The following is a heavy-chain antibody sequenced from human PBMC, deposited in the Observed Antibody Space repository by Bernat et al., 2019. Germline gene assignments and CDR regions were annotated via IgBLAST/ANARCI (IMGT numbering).Heavy chain of an antibody. CDR2: ISGSGGST. CDR3: AKDQDLQQWLVLAFDI. V-gene: IGHV3-23*01. J-gene: IGHJ3*02. D-gene: IGHD6-19*01. CDR1: GFTFSSYA. Sequence: EVQLLESGGGLVQPGGSLRLSCAASGFTFSSYAMSWVRQAPGKGLEWVSAISGSGGSTYYAGSVKGRFTISRDNSKNTLYLQMNSLRAEDTAVYYCAKDQDLQQWLVLAFDIWGQGTMVTVSS.